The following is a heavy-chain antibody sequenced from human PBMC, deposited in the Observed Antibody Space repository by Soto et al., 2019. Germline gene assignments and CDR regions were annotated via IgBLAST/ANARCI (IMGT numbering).Heavy chain of an antibody. J-gene: IGHJ3*02. CDR1: GFTFSSYG. CDR2: ISYDGSNK. V-gene: IGHV3-30*18. CDR3: AKNHSYGPRPLSFDI. Sequence: AGGSLRLSCAASGFTFSSYGMHWVRQAPGKGLEWVAVISYDGSNKYYAGSVKGRFTISRDNSKNTLYLQMNSLRAEDTAVYYCAKNHSYGPRPLSFDIWGQGTMVTVSS. D-gene: IGHD5-18*01.